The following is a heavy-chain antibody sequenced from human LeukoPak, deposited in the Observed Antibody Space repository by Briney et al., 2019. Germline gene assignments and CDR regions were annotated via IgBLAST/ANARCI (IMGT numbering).Heavy chain of an antibody. CDR1: GFTFDDYG. V-gene: IGHV3-20*04. J-gene: IGHJ4*02. Sequence: GGSLRLSCAASGFTFDDYGMSWVRQAPGKGLEWVSGINWNGGGTGYADSVKGRFTISRDSAKNSLYLQMNTLRAEDTALYYCARGASYYYDSSGYYNWGQGTLVTVSS. D-gene: IGHD3-22*01. CDR3: ARGASYYYDSSGYYN. CDR2: INWNGGGT.